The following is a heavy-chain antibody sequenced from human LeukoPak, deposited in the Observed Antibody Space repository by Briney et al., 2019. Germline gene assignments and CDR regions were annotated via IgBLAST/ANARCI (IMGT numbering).Heavy chain of an antibody. Sequence: GGSLRLSCSASGFTFSAYAMYWVRQAPGKGLEYVSGISSNGGSSFYADSVKGRFTISRDNSKNTLYLQLSSLRAEDTAVYYCVKITSVTGGDCWGQGTRLTVSS. D-gene: IGHD1-1*01. CDR3: VKITSVTGGDC. V-gene: IGHV3-64D*09. J-gene: IGHJ4*02. CDR2: ISSNGGSS. CDR1: GFTFSAYA.